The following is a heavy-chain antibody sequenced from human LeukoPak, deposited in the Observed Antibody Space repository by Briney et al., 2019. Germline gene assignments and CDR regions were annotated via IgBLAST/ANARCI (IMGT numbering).Heavy chain of an antibody. Sequence: ASVKVFCKASGYTFTGYYMHWVRQAPGQGLEWMAWIHPKTGVTNYAERFQGRLSLTRDTSISTLYMELNSLTSDDTAVYYCARDHNWGPDYWGQGTLVSVSS. D-gene: IGHD7-27*01. CDR3: ARDHNWGPDY. V-gene: IGHV1-2*02. CDR1: GYTFTGYY. J-gene: IGHJ4*02. CDR2: IHPKTGVT.